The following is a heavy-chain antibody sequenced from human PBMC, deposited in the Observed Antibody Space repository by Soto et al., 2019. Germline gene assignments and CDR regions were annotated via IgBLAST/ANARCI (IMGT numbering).Heavy chain of an antibody. CDR3: SGCSGGACHQNYGMDV. D-gene: IGHD2-15*01. V-gene: IGHV3-21*03. CDR1: GFSFSSCT. CDR2: ISPSTSHI. Sequence: EVHLVESEGGLVKPGGSLRLSCAVSGFSFSSCTMNWVRQAPGKGLEWVSSISPSTSHIYYADSVKGRFTISRDNAKNSLFLQMNSLRAEDTAVYYCSGCSGGACHQNYGMDVRGQGTTVTVSS. J-gene: IGHJ6*02.